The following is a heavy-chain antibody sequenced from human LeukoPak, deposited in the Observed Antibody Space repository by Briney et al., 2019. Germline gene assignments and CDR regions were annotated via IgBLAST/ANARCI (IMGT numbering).Heavy chain of an antibody. J-gene: IGHJ3*01. CDR3: ARLSAAVHLGAFDL. Sequence: SETLSLTCADSGVSISPYYWAWIRQPPGKGLEWIGYIHTSGSNNQYPSLKSRVTISVDKSKNHFPLRLTSVTAADTAVYYCARLSAAVHLGAFDLWGQGTMVTVSS. CDR2: IHTSGSN. D-gene: IGHD3-3*01. V-gene: IGHV4-4*09. CDR1: GVSISPYY.